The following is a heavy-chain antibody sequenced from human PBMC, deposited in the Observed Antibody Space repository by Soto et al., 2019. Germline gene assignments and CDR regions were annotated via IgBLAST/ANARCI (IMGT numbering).Heavy chain of an antibody. Sequence: SETLSLTCTLSGAPITSTAYFGAWIRKPPGKGLEWVGSIYYSGTTHYSPSLKSRVTISVDRSKNRFSPQMSAVTAADTAVYYCAKNLPRTGRFDYWGQGSLVTVSS. J-gene: IGHJ4*02. CDR1: GAPITSTAYF. V-gene: IGHV4-39*01. CDR2: IYYSGTT. CDR3: AKNLPRTGRFDY.